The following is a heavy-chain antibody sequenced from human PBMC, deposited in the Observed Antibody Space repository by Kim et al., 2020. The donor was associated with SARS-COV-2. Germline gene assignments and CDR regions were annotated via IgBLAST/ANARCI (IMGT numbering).Heavy chain of an antibody. J-gene: IGHJ4*02. V-gene: IGHV3-33*06. D-gene: IGHD2-21*01. CDR2: IWSDGSRQ. Sequence: GGSLRLSCSASGFTFNYYGMHWVRQAPGKGLEWVALIWSDGSRQYYADSVKGRFIISKDNSKNTMSLQMNSLRVEDTALYYCAKDGWCNGSNCSSLFFDSWGQGTLVTVSS. CDR1: GFTFNYYG. CDR3: AKDGWCNGSNCSSLFFDS.